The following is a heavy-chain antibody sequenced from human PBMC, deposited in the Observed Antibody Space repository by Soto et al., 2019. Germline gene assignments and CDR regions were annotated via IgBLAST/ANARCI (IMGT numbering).Heavy chain of an antibody. V-gene: IGHV3-66*01. CDR3: ARDDVRCDGGRCYGVPLDV. J-gene: IGHJ6*04. CDR1: GFTVSSKY. CDR2: IQSGGPT. D-gene: IGHD2-21*01. Sequence: GGSLRLSCAASGFTVSSKYMSWVRQAPGKGLEWVSLIQSGGPTYYADSVKGRFTISRDTSENTLHLQMDSLRAEDTAVYHCARDDVRCDGGRCYGVPLDVWGKGTKVTVSS.